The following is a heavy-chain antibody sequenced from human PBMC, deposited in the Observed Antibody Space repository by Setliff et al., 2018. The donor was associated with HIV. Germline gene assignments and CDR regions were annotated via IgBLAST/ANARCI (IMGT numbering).Heavy chain of an antibody. D-gene: IGHD3-16*01. V-gene: IGHV3-48*01. CDR3: ARVDDDYVWARTYFDY. CDR1: GFSFSSYS. J-gene: IGHJ4*02. CDR2: ISSSTNTI. Sequence: PGGSLRLSCGASGFSFSSYSMNWVRQAPGKGLEWVSHISSSTNTIYYADSVKGRFTISRDNAKNSLYLQMSSLRADDTAVYYCARVDDDYVWARTYFDYWGQGSLVTVSS.